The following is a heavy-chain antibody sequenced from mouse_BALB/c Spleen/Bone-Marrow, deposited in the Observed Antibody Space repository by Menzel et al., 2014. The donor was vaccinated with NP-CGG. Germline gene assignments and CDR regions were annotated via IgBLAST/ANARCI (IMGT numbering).Heavy chain of an antibody. CDR1: GYAFTNYL. V-gene: IGHV1-54*01. CDR3: ARQLGPPYAMDY. Sequence: VQLQQSGAELVRPGTSVKVSCKASGYAFTNYLIEWVKQRPGQGLEWIGVINPGSGGTNYNEKFKGKATLTADKSSSTAYMQLSSLTSDDSAVYFCARQLGPPYAMDYWGRGTSVTVSS. J-gene: IGHJ4*01. CDR2: INPGSGGT. D-gene: IGHD3-1*01.